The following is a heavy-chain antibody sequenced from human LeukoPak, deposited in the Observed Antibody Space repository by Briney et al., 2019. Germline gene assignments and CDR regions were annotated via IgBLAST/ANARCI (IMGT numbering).Heavy chain of an antibody. J-gene: IGHJ6*02. V-gene: IGHV4-34*01. CDR1: GGSFSGYY. CDR2: INHSGST. D-gene: IGHD3-10*01. CDR3: ARGRGSWGFGELLYYYYYGMDV. Sequence: SETLSLTCAVYGGSFSGYYWSWIRQPPGKGLEWIGEINHSGSTNYNPSLKSRVTISVDTSENQFSLKLSSVTAADTAVYYCARGRGSWGFGELLYYYYYGMDVWGQGTTVTVSS.